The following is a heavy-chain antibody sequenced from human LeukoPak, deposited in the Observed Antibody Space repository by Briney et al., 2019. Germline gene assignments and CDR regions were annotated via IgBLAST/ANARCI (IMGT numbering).Heavy chain of an antibody. V-gene: IGHV3-23*01. J-gene: IGHJ4*02. CDR3: VRDRDNWKGRDFDF. CDR1: GFTFSSYA. CDR2: MTGNSHNT. D-gene: IGHD1-1*01. Sequence: GGSLRLSCAASGFTFSSYAMSWVRQAPGKGPEWVSGMTGNSHNTYYADSVKGRFTISRDNSKNTLYLQMNSLRAEDTAVYYCVRDRDNWKGRDFDFWGQGTLVTVSS.